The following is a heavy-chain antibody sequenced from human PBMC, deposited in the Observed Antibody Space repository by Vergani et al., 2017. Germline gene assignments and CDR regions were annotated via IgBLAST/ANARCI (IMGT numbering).Heavy chain of an antibody. V-gene: IGHV3-15*01. D-gene: IGHD3-3*01. CDR1: GFTFSNSW. CDR3: TTEVNDFWSGYYGDFDY. CDR2: IKSKTDGGTT. J-gene: IGHJ4*02. Sequence: EVQLVESGGGLVKPGGSLRLSCAASGFTFSNSWMRWVRQAPGKGLEWVGRIKSKTDGGTTDYAAPVQGRFTISRDDSKNTLYLQMNSLKTEDTAVYYCTTEVNDFWSGYYGDFDYWGQGTLVTVSS.